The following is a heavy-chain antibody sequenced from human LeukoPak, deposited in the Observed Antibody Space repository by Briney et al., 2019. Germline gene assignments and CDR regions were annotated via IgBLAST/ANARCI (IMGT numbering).Heavy chain of an antibody. D-gene: IGHD3/OR15-3a*01. CDR3: TAGTGRSDFDY. CDR2: IKRKGDDGTI. Sequence: GGSLRLSCAASGFTFSNGWMSWVRQAPGRGLEWVGRIKRKGDDGTIDYAAPVKGRLSISRDDSKNTLYLQMNSLKSEDTAVYYCTAGTGRSDFDYWGQGTLVTVSS. J-gene: IGHJ4*02. V-gene: IGHV3-15*01. CDR1: GFTFSNGW.